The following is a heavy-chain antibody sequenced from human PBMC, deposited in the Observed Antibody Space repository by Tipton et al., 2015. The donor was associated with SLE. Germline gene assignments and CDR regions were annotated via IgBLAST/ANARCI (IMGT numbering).Heavy chain of an antibody. J-gene: IGHJ4*02. CDR3: ARDEAIIAGIFDY. V-gene: IGHV1-18*01. Sequence: QVQLVQSGAEVKKPGASVKVSCKASGYTFTSYGISWVRQAPGQGLEWMGWISAYNGNTTYAKKLQGRVTMTTDQSTSTGYMELRSLRSDDTAVYYCARDEAIIAGIFDYWGQGTLVTVSS. D-gene: IGHD6-13*01. CDR1: GYTFTSYG. CDR2: ISAYNGNT.